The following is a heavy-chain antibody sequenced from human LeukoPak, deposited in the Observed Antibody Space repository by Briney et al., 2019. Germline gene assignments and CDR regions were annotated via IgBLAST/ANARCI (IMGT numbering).Heavy chain of an antibody. V-gene: IGHV4-34*01. CDR2: INHSGST. J-gene: IGHJ5*02. Sequence: SETLSLTCAVYGGSFSGYYWSWIRQPPGKGLEWIGEINHSGSTNYNPPLMSRVTISVDRSKNQFSLKLSSVTAADTALYYCARTAWSPLYRSGPARGFDPWGQGTLVTVSS. D-gene: IGHD6-19*01. CDR3: ARTAWSPLYRSGPARGFDP. CDR1: GGSFSGYY.